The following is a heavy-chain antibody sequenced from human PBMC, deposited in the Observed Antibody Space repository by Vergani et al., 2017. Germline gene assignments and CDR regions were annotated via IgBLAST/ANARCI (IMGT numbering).Heavy chain of an antibody. CDR3: ARGILRYCSSTSCYVGYYYYYGMDV. CDR2: INHSGST. V-gene: IGHV4-34*01. J-gene: IGHJ6*02. Sequence: QVQLQQWGAGLLKPSETLSLTCAVYGGSFSGYYWSWIRQPPGKGLEWIGEINHSGSTNYNPSLKSRVTISVDTSKNQFSLKLSSVTAADTAVYYCARGILRYCSSTSCYVGYYYYYGMDVWGQGTTVTVSS. D-gene: IGHD2-2*01. CDR1: GGSFSGYY.